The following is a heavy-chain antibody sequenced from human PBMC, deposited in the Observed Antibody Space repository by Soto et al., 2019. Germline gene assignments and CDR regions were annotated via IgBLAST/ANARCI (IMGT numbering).Heavy chain of an antibody. D-gene: IGHD3-16*01. CDR3: ARTYYDYVWGSYRFDP. J-gene: IGHJ5*02. CDR2: IYYSGST. Sequence: PSETLSLTCTVSGGSISSSSYYWGWIRQPPGKGLEWIGSIYYSGSTYYNPSLKSRVTISVGTSKNQFSLKLSSVTAADTAVYYCARTYYDYVWGSYRFDPWGQGTLVTVSS. V-gene: IGHV4-39*01. CDR1: GGSISSSSYY.